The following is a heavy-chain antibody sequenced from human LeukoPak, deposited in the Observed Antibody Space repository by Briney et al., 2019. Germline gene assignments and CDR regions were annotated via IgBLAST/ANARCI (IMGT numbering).Heavy chain of an antibody. CDR2: IYYSGST. CDR1: GGSVSNGSYY. J-gene: IGHJ4*02. CDR3: AREAMYSYGNNFDY. V-gene: IGHV4-61*01. Sequence: PSETLSLTCTVSGGSVSNGSYYWSWIRQPPGKGLEWIGYIYYSGSTNYNPSLKSRVTISVDTSKNQFSLKLSSVTAADTAVYHCAREAMYSYGNNFDYWGQGTLVTVSS. D-gene: IGHD5-18*01.